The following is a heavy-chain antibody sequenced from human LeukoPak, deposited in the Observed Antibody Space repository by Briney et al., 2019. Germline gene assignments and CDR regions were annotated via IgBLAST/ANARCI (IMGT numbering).Heavy chain of an antibody. CDR1: GGSFSGYY. CDR2: INRSGST. V-gene: IGHV4-34*01. J-gene: IGHJ3*02. Sequence: SETLSLTCAVYGGSFSGYYWSWIRQPPGKGLEWIGEINRSGSTNYNPSLKSRVTISVDTSKNQFSLKLSSVTAADTAVYYCARELATMIVVVISAFDIWGQGTMVTVSS. D-gene: IGHD3-22*01. CDR3: ARELATMIVVVISAFDI.